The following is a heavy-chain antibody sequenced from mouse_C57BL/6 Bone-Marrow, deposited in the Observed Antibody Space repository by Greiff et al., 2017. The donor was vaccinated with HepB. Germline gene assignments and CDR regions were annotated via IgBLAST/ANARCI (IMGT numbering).Heavy chain of an antibody. Sequence: EVQRVESGGDLVKPGGSLKLSCAASGFTFSSYGMSWVRQTPDKRLEWVATISSGGSYTYYPDSVKGRFTISRDNAKNTLYLQMSSLKSEDTAMYYCARLCYYGSPPFAYWGQGTLVTVSA. J-gene: IGHJ3*01. CDR1: GFTFSSYG. CDR3: ARLCYYGSPPFAY. CDR2: ISSGGSYT. V-gene: IGHV5-6*01. D-gene: IGHD1-1*01.